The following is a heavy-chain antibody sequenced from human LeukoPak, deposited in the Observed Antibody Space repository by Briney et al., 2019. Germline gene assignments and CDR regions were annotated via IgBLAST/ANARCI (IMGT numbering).Heavy chain of an antibody. CDR3: AKAYGYCTTTSCSHEEFDY. V-gene: IGHV3-30*18. J-gene: IGHJ4*02. Sequence: PGRSLRLSCAASGFTFSNYGMHWVRQAPGKGLERVAVISYDGSNKYYADSVKGRFAISRDNSKNTLYLQMNSLRAEDTAVYYCAKAYGYCTTTSCSHEEFDYWGQGTLVTVSS. D-gene: IGHD2-2*01. CDR1: GFTFSNYG. CDR2: ISYDGSNK.